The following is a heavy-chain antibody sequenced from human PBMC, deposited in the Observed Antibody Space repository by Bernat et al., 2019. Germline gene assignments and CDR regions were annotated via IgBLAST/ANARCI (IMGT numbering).Heavy chain of an antibody. CDR1: GFTFRSYA. CDR3: ARGTSTSAPYMDV. CDR2: IGNSGAST. V-gene: IGHV3-23*01. J-gene: IGHJ6*03. Sequence: EVQLLESGGGLVQPGGSLRLSCAASGFTFRSYAMTWVRQAPGKGLDWVSAIGNSGASTYYADSVKGRFTISRDNSKNTLYLQMNSLRAEDTAVYYCARGTSTSAPYMDVWGKGTTVTVSS.